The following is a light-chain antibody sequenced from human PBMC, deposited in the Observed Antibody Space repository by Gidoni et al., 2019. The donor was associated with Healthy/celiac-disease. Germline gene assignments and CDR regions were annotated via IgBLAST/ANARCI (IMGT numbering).Light chain of an antibody. Sequence: QSVLPQPPSASGTPGQRVTISCSGSSSNIGSNTVNWYQQLPGTAPKLLIYSNNPPPPPPPPPSAGSKSGTSASLAISGLQSEDEADYYCAAWDDSLNGPVFGGGTKLTVL. J-gene: IGLJ3*02. CDR3: AAWDDSLNGPV. V-gene: IGLV1-44*01. CDR1: SSNIGSNT. CDR2: SNN.